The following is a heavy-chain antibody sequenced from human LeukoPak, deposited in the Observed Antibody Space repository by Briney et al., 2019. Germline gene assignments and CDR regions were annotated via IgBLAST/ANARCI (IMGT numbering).Heavy chain of an antibody. D-gene: IGHD6-19*01. CDR2: FDPEDGET. CDR1: GYSFTGYY. J-gene: IGHJ4*02. CDR3: ATFNSAYSSGWCFDY. V-gene: IGHV1-24*01. Sequence: VASVKVSCKASGYSFTGYYMHWVRQAPGKGLEWMGGFDPEDGETIYAQKFQGRVTMTEDTSTGTAYMELSSLRSEDTAVYYCATFNSAYSSGWCFDYWGQGTLVTVSS.